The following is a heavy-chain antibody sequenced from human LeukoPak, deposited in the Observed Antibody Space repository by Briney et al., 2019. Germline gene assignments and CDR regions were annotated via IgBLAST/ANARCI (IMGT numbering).Heavy chain of an antibody. Sequence: SETLSLTCTVSGGSISSYYWSWIRQPPGKGLEWIGYIYYSGSTNYNPSLKSRVTISVDTSKNQFSLKLSSVTAADTAVYYCARDVVATSPYYYYYYMDVWGKGTTVTVSS. D-gene: IGHD5-12*01. CDR2: IYYSGST. J-gene: IGHJ6*03. CDR3: ARDVVATSPYYYYYYMDV. CDR1: GGSISSYY. V-gene: IGHV4-59*01.